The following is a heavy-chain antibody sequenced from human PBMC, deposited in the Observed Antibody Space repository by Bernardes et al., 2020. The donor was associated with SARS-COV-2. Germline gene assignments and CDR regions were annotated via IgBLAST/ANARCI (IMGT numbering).Heavy chain of an antibody. CDR3: AKDRNYGSRGAFDI. Sequence: GGSRRLSFAASGFTFSNYAMSWVRRAPGKGLEWVSGISGSGGSTYYADSVKGRFTVSRDNSKNTLYLQMNSLRAEDTAVYYCAKDRNYGSRGAFDIWGQGTLVSVSS. CDR1: GFTFSNYA. D-gene: IGHD3-10*01. V-gene: IGHV3-23*01. CDR2: ISGSGGST. J-gene: IGHJ3*02.